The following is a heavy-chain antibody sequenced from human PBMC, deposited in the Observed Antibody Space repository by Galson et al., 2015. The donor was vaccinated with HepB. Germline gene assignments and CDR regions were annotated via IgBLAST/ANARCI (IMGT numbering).Heavy chain of an antibody. CDR3: TREPNRPKAYYDILTGYLDAFDI. CDR2: IRSKAYGGTT. CDR1: GFTFGDYA. Sequence: SLRLSCAASGFTFGDYAMSWFRQAPGKGLEWVGFIRSKAYGGTTEYAASVKGRFTISRDDSKSIAYLQMNSLKTEDTAVYYCTREPNRPKAYYDILTGYLDAFDIWGQGTMVTVSS. D-gene: IGHD3-9*01. J-gene: IGHJ3*02. V-gene: IGHV3-49*03.